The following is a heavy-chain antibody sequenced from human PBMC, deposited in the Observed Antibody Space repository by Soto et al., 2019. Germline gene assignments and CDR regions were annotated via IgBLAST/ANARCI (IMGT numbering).Heavy chain of an antibody. V-gene: IGHV1-69*01. CDR1: GGTFSSYA. J-gene: IGHJ3*02. D-gene: IGHD2-2*01. CDR2: IIPIFGTA. Sequence: QVQLVQSGAEVKKPGSSVKVSCKASGGTFSSYAISWVRQAPGQGLEWMGGIIPIFGTANYAQKFQGRVTITADESTSTAYMELSSLRSEDTAVYYCAREMYCSGTSCYGFLGKAFDIWGQGTMVTVSS. CDR3: AREMYCSGTSCYGFLGKAFDI.